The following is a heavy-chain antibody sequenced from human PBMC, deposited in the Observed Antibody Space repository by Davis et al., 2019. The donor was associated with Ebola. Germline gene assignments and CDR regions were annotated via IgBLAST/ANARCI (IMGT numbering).Heavy chain of an antibody. J-gene: IGHJ4*02. CDR1: GFTFSSYA. D-gene: IGHD3-10*01. Sequence: GGSLRLSCAASGFTFSSYAMSWVRQAPRKGLEWVANIKQDGSEKYYVDSVKGRFTVSRDNSKNTLYLEMNSLRVEDTAVYYCARGNGQNYGSALDYWGQRTLVTVSS. V-gene: IGHV3-7*01. CDR3: ARGNGQNYGSALDY. CDR2: IKQDGSEK.